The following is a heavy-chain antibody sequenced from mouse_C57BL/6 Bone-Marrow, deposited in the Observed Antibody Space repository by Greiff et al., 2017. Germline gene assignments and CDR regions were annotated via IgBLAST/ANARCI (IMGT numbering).Heavy chain of an antibody. CDR1: GYTFTSYG. Sequence: VQLQQSGAELARPGASVKLSCKASGYTFTSYGISWVKQRTGQGLEWIGEIYPRSGNTYYNEKFKGKATLTADKSSSTAYMELRSLTSEDSAVYFCARSDYYGSHWYFDVWGTGTTVTVSS. D-gene: IGHD1-1*01. V-gene: IGHV1-81*01. J-gene: IGHJ1*03. CDR2: IYPRSGNT. CDR3: ARSDYYGSHWYFDV.